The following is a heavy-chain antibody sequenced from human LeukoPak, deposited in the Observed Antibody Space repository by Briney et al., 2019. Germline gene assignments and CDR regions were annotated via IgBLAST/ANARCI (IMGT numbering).Heavy chain of an antibody. CDR1: GNTFTDYY. CDR3: ATEITLFCGGDCYSHY. Sequence: ASVKVSCKASGNTFTDYYMQWVRQAPGQGLEWMGWINPNNGGTNYAQKFQGRVTMTRDTSISTAYMELSSLRSEDTAVYYCATEITLFCGGDCYSHYWRQGTLVTVPS. D-gene: IGHD2-21*02. V-gene: IGHV1-2*02. CDR2: INPNNGGT. J-gene: IGHJ4*02.